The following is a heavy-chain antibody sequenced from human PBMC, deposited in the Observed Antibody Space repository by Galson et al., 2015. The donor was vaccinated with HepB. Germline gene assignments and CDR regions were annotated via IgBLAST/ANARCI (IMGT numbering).Heavy chain of an antibody. D-gene: IGHD1-26*01. CDR2: IRSKANSYAT. Sequence: SLRLSCAASGFTFSGSAMHWVRQASGKGLEWVGRIRSKANSYATAYAASVKRRFTISRDDSKNTAYLQMNSLKTEDTAVYYCTRLIVGATLGDDYWGQGTLVTVSS. CDR1: GFTFSGSA. CDR3: TRLIVGATLGDDY. V-gene: IGHV3-73*01. J-gene: IGHJ4*02.